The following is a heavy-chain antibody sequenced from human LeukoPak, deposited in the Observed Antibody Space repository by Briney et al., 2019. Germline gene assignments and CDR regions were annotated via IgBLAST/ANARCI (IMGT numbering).Heavy chain of an antibody. CDR3: AREGDIVVVPAAMGPFDY. D-gene: IGHD2-2*01. V-gene: IGHV3-48*03. CDR2: ISSSGSTI. CDR1: GFTFSSYE. Sequence: GGSLRLSCAASGFTFSSYEMNWVRQAPGKGLEWVSYISSSGSTIYYADSVKGRFTISRDNAKNSLYLQMNSLRAEDTAVYYCAREGDIVVVPAAMGPFDYWGQGTLVTVSS. J-gene: IGHJ4*02.